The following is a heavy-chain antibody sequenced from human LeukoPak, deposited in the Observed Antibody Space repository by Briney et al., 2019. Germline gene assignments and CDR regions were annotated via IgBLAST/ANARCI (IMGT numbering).Heavy chain of an antibody. D-gene: IGHD3-16*01. CDR2: IIPIFGTA. Sequence: SVKVSCKASGGTFSSYAISWVRPAPGQGLEWMGGIIPIFGTANYAQKFQGRVTITADKSTSTAYMELSSLRSEDTAVYYCASRGGTWTEFDYWGQGTLVTVSS. CDR3: ASRGGTWTEFDY. CDR1: GGTFSSYA. J-gene: IGHJ4*02. V-gene: IGHV1-69*06.